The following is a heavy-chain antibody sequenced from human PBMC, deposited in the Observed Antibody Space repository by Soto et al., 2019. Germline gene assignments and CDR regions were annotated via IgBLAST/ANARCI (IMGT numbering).Heavy chain of an antibody. CDR3: AKDFEGSVTCFDP. J-gene: IGHJ5*02. CDR1: GFTFSSYA. Sequence: EVQLLESGGGLVQPGGSLRLSCAASGFTFSSYAMSWVRQAPGKGLEWVSSISGSGGSTYYADSVKGRFTISRDNSKNTLYLQMNSLRAEDTSVYYCAKDFEGSVTCFDPWGQGTLVTVSS. CDR2: ISGSGGST. D-gene: IGHD3-10*01. V-gene: IGHV3-23*01.